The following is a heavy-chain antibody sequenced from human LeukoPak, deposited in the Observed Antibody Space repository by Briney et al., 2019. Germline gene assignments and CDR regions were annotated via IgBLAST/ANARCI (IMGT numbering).Heavy chain of an antibody. D-gene: IGHD3-22*01. J-gene: IGHJ4*02. CDR3: ARGVLSYDSSGYSFGY. Sequence: SVKVSCKASGGTFSSYAISWVRQAPGQGLEWMGGIIPIFGTANYAQKFQGRVTITADESTSTAYMELSSLRSEDTAVYYCARGVLSYDSSGYSFGYWGQGTLVTVSS. V-gene: IGHV1-69*01. CDR2: IIPIFGTA. CDR1: GGTFSSYA.